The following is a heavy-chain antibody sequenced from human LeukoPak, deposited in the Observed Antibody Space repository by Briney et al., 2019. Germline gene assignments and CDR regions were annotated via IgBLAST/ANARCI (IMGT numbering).Heavy chain of an antibody. D-gene: IGHD5-18*01. CDR2: MNPNSGNT. Sequence: GASVKVSCKASGYTFTNYDINWVRQATGQGLEWMGWMNPNSGNTGYAQKFQGRVTMTRSNSISTAYMELNSLNSEDTAVYYCARERMNTPLVTDFDYWGQGTLVTVSS. CDR1: GYTFTNYD. V-gene: IGHV1-8*01. J-gene: IGHJ4*02. CDR3: ARERMNTPLVTDFDY.